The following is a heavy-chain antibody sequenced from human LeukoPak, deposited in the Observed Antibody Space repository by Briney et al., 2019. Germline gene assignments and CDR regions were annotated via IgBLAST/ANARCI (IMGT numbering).Heavy chain of an antibody. J-gene: IGHJ6*03. D-gene: IGHD3-22*01. CDR1: GYTFTSYG. CDR2: ISAYNGNT. V-gene: IGHV1-18*01. Sequence: ASVKVSXKASGYTFTSYGISWVRQAPGQGLEWMGWISAYNGNTNYAQKLQGRVTMTTDTSTSTAYMELRSLRSDDTAVYYCARDEYYYDSSGYLYYYMDVWGKGTTVTVSS. CDR3: ARDEYYYDSSGYLYYYMDV.